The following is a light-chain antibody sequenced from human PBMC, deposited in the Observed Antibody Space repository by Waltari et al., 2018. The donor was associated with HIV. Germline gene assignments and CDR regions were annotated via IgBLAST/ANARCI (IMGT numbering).Light chain of an antibody. V-gene: IGLV4-69*01. CDR3: QTWGTGIRV. CDR1: SGHSSYA. CDR2: LNSDGSH. Sequence: QLVLTQSPSASASLGASVKLTCTLSSGHSSYAIAWPQQQPEKGPRYLMKLNSDGSHSKGDGIPDRFSGSSSGAERDLTISSVQSEDEADYYCQTWGTGIRVFGGGTMLTVL. J-gene: IGLJ3*02.